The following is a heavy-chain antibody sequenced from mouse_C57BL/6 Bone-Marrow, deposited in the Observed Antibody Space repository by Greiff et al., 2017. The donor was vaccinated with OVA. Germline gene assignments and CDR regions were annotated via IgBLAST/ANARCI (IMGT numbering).Heavy chain of an antibody. CDR1: GFTIKGDY. Sequence: VQLQQSGAELVRPGASVKLSCTASGFTIKGDYMHWVKQRPEQGLEWIGWIDPEDGYTKYASKFQGKATITADTSSNTAYLQLSSLTSDDTAVYYGTTEGIYYGNYWDFDVWGTVTTVTVAS. D-gene: IGHD2-1*01. CDR2: IDPEDGYT. J-gene: IGHJ1*03. CDR3: TTEGIYYGNYWDFDV. V-gene: IGHV14-4*01.